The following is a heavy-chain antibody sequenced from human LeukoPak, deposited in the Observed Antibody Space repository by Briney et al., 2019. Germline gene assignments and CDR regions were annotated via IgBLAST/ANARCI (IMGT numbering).Heavy chain of an antibody. V-gene: IGHV3-20*04. CDR3: ARRPRYCSSTSCYKGAFDI. Sequence: PGGSLRLSCAASGFTFDDYGMSWVRQAPGKGLEWVSGINWNGGSTGYADSVKGRFTISRDNTKNSLYLQMNSLGAEDTALYYCARRPRYCSSTSCYKGAFDIWGQGTMVTVSS. CDR2: INWNGGST. D-gene: IGHD2-2*02. J-gene: IGHJ3*02. CDR1: GFTFDDYG.